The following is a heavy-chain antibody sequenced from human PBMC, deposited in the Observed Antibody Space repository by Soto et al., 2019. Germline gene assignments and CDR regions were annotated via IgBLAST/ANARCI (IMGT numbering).Heavy chain of an antibody. CDR3: ARPVDSSGYYYGSYYYYGMDV. V-gene: IGHV1-18*01. J-gene: IGHJ6*02. CDR1: GGTFSSYA. Sequence: GASVKVSCKASGGTFSSYAISWVRQAPGQGLEWMGGIIAYNGTTNYAQKLQGRVTMTADTSTSTAYMELRSLRSDDTAVYYCARPVDSSGYYYGSYYYYGMDVWGQGTTVTVSS. D-gene: IGHD3-22*01. CDR2: IIAYNGTT.